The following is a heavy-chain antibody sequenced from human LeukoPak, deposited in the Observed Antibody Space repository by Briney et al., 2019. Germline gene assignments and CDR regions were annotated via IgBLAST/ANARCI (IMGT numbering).Heavy chain of an antibody. Sequence: SETLSLTCPVSGYSISSGYYWGWIRQPPGKGLEWIGSIYHSGSTYYNPSLKNRVTISLDTSKNQFSLKLNSVTAADTAVYYCARSVDTSMVGDYWGQGTLVTVSS. CDR3: ARSVDTSMVGDY. D-gene: IGHD5-18*01. CDR2: IYHSGST. CDR1: GYSISSGYY. J-gene: IGHJ4*02. V-gene: IGHV4-38-2*01.